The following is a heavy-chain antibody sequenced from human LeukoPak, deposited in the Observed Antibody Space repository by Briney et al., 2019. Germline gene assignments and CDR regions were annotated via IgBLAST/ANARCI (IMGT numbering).Heavy chain of an antibody. CDR2: ISWNSGSI. Sequence: QTGGPLRLSCAASGFTFDDYAMHWVRQAPGKGLEWVSGISWNSGSIGYADSVKGRFTISRDNAKNSLYLQMNSLRAEDTALYYCAKVDDSSGYGDAFDIWGQGTMVTVSS. CDR1: GFTFDDYA. D-gene: IGHD3-22*01. J-gene: IGHJ3*02. V-gene: IGHV3-9*01. CDR3: AKVDDSSGYGDAFDI.